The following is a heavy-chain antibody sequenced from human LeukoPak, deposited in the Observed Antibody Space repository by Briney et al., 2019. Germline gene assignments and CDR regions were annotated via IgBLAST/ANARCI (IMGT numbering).Heavy chain of an antibody. V-gene: IGHV4-30-2*01. CDR1: GGSISSGGYS. Sequence: SQTLSLTCAVSGGSISSGGYSWSWIRQPPGKGLEWTGYIYHSGSTYYNPSLKSRVTISVDRSKNQFSLKLSSVTAADTAVYYCASSYDSSGYYPPRLDYWGQGTLVTVSS. J-gene: IGHJ4*02. CDR2: IYHSGST. D-gene: IGHD3-22*01. CDR3: ASSYDSSGYYPPRLDY.